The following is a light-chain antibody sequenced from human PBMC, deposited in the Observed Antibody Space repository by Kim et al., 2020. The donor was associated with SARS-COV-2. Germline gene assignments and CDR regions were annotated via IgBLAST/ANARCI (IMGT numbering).Light chain of an antibody. J-gene: IGKJ2*03. CDR3: QQSHTFPYS. CDR2: GAS. CDR1: QSVDSF. V-gene: IGKV1-39*01. Sequence: DIQMTQSPSSLSASVGDRVTISCRASQSVDSFLNWYQQKPGKAPKLIIFGASTLQSGVPSRFRGSGSETDYTLTISDLHPEDIGSYYCQQSHTFPYSFGQGTKLEI.